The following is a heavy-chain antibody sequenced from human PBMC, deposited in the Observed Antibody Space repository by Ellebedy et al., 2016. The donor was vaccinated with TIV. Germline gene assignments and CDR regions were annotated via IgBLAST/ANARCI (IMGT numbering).Heavy chain of an antibody. Sequence: ASVKVSCXASGYTFTGYYMHWVRQAPGQGLEWMGWINPNSGGTNYAQKFQGRVTMTRDTSISTVYMELSRLTSDDTAVYFCARPLGEGGDYWGQGTLVTVSS. V-gene: IGHV1-2*02. D-gene: IGHD2-15*01. CDR1: GYTFTGYY. CDR2: INPNSGGT. J-gene: IGHJ4*02. CDR3: ARPLGEGGDY.